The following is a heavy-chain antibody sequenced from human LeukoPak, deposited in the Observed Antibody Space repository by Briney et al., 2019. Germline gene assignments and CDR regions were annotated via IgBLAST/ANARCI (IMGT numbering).Heavy chain of an antibody. Sequence: ASVKVSCKTTGYIFTGHHVDWVRQAPGQGLEWLGWINPHSGDTNYAQTFQGRVAMTRDTSINTAYMELSRLTSDDTAVYYCAKAFSQDLINWFDPWGQGTLVTVSS. D-gene: IGHD2-15*01. V-gene: IGHV1-2*02. CDR3: AKAFSQDLINWFDP. CDR2: INPHSGDT. CDR1: GYIFTGHH. J-gene: IGHJ5*02.